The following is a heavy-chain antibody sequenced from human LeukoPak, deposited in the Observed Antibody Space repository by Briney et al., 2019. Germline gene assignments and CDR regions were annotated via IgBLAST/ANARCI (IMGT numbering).Heavy chain of an antibody. V-gene: IGHV1-2*02. CDR2: INPNSGGT. Sequence: ASVKVSCKASGYTFTGYYMHWVRQAPGQGLEWMGWINPNSGGTNYAQKFQGRVTMTRDTSISTAYMELSRLRSDDTAVYYCARVLNSSYGGIFSFDYWGQGTLVTVSS. J-gene: IGHJ4*02. CDR3: ARVLNSSYGGIFSFDY. CDR1: GYTFTGYY. D-gene: IGHD5-12*01.